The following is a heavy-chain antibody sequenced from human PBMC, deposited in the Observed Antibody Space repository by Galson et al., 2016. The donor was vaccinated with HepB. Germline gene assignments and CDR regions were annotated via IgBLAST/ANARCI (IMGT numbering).Heavy chain of an antibody. CDR2: IDWDNNE. Sequence: PALVKPTQTLTLTCTFSGFSLRTNGMCVSWIRQPPGKALEWLARIDWDNNEYRSPSLRTRLPISKDTSKNQVVLTMTNLDPEDTATYYCARTPRYCRGDGGYGFDIWGQGTRVTVSS. J-gene: IGHJ3*02. D-gene: IGHD2-21*01. CDR1: GFSLRTNGMC. V-gene: IGHV2-70*11. CDR3: ARTPRYCRGDGGYGFDI.